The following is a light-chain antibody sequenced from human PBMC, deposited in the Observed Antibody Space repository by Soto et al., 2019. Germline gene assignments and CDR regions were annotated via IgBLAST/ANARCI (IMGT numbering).Light chain of an antibody. CDR3: QQSYSTPTWT. Sequence: DIEMTQSPSSLAASVGDRVTITCQASQDIKNYLNWYQQKPGKAPKLLIYAASSLQSGVPSSFSGSGSGTDFTLTISSLQHEDFATYFCQQSYSTPTWTFGQGTKVDIK. CDR1: QDIKNY. J-gene: IGKJ1*01. CDR2: AAS. V-gene: IGKV1-39*01.